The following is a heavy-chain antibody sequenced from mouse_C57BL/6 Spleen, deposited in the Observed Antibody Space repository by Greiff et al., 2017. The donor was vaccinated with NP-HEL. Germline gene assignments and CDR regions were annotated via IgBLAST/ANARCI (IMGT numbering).Heavy chain of an antibody. CDR3: ARHITTVVEDYYAMDY. Sequence: VKLQESGAELVKPGASVKLSCKASGYTFTEYTIHWVKQRSGQGLEWIGWFYPGSGSIKYNEKFKDKATLTADKSSSTVYMELSRLTSEDSAVYFCARHITTVVEDYYAMDYWGQGTSVTVSS. CDR2: FYPGSGSI. J-gene: IGHJ4*01. V-gene: IGHV1-62-2*01. CDR1: GYTFTEYT. D-gene: IGHD1-1*01.